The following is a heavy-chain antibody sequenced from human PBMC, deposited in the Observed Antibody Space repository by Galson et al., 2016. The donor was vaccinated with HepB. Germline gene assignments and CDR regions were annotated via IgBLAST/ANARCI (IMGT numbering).Heavy chain of an antibody. D-gene: IGHD1-1*01. CDR2: LNKDGTFA. J-gene: IGHJ6*02. V-gene: IGHV3-74*01. Sequence: SLRLSCAASGFTFNSHVMHWVRQGPGKGLVWVSRLNKDGTFASYADSVKGRFTTFRDNAKNTLYLQMNSLRVGDTGAYYCTRDSYDDHYYYGMDVWGRGTTVTVS. CDR3: TRDSYDDHYYYGMDV. CDR1: GFTFNSHV.